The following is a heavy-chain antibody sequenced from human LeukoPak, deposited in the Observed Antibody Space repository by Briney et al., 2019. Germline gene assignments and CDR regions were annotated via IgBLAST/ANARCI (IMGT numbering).Heavy chain of an antibody. Sequence: PGGSLRLSCAATGFTFTTYSMNWVRQAPGKGLEWVSYISGSSSTIYYADSVKGRFTISRDNAKNSLYLQMNSLRAEDTAVYYCARDIEAAGLFLDYWGQGTLVTVSS. CDR1: GFTFTTYS. V-gene: IGHV3-48*01. CDR3: ARDIEAAGLFLDY. J-gene: IGHJ4*02. D-gene: IGHD6-13*01. CDR2: ISGSSSTI.